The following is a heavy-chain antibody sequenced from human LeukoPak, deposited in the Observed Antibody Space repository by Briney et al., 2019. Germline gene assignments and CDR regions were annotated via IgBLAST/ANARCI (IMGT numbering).Heavy chain of an antibody. D-gene: IGHD3-9*01. CDR3: ARGSRYFAWSNTDGGVDY. CDR2: INPNSGGT. V-gene: IGHV1-2*06. J-gene: IGHJ4*02. Sequence: ASVKVSCKASEYTFTGYYMHWVRQAPGQGLEWMGRINPNSGGTNYAQKFQGRVTMTRDTSITTAYMELSRLRSDDTAVYYCARGSRYFAWSNTDGGVDYWGQGTLVTVSS. CDR1: EYTFTGYY.